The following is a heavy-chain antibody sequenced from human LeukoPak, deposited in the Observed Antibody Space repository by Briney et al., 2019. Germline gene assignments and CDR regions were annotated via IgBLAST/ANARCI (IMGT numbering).Heavy chain of an antibody. CDR2: MNPYSGNA. CDR3: AREVFPLYRGTTPSFDS. J-gene: IGHJ4*02. V-gene: IGHV1-8*02. CDR1: GYTFVSYD. D-gene: IGHD1-14*01. Sequence: ASVKVSCKTSGYTFVSYDINWVRQAPGQGLEWMGWMNPYSGNAGYAEKFQGRVTLTRNTSINTAYMEMNGLTNEDTAVYYCAREVFPLYRGTTPSFDSWGPGALVTVSS.